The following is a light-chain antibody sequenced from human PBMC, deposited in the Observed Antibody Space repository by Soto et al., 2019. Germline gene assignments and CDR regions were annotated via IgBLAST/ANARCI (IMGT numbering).Light chain of an antibody. CDR2: AAA. CDR3: QPTYYTPWT. CDR1: QSVNSH. J-gene: IGKJ1*01. Sequence: DIQMTQSPSSLSASVGDRVTITCSASQSVNSHLNWYQQQPGKAPKVLIYAAARLRSGVPSRLSGSGSGADFTLTISSLQPEDFATYYCQPTYYTPWTVGQGTKVEIK. V-gene: IGKV1-39*01.